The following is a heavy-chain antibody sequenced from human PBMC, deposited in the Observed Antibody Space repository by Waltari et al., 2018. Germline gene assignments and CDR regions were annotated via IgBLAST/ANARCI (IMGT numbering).Heavy chain of an antibody. CDR1: GGSISSGGYY. V-gene: IGHV4-31*03. J-gene: IGHJ4*02. CDR3: ARLASVVTPKIGPGTPDY. D-gene: IGHD2-15*01. Sequence: QVQLQESGPGLVKPSQTLSLTCTVSGGSISSGGYYWSWIRQHPGKGLEWIGYIYHSGSTYYNPSLKSRVTISVDTSKNQFSLKLSSVTAADTAVYYCARLASVVTPKIGPGTPDYWGQGTLVTVSS. CDR2: IYHSGST.